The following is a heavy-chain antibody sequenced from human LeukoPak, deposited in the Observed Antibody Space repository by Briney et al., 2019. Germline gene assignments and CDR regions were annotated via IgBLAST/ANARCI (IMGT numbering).Heavy chain of an antibody. CDR3: ARYSSRTSGGDDPFHI. J-gene: IGHJ3*02. V-gene: IGHV3-21*01. Sequence: GGSLRLSCAASGFTFSHYHMNWVRQAPGKGLEWVSSIASTTGYKFYADSLKGRFTISRDNAKNLLYLQMNTLRVEDTGVYYCARYSSRTSGGDDPFHIWGRGTMVTVSS. CDR1: GFTFSHYH. CDR2: IASTTGYK. D-gene: IGHD2-2*01.